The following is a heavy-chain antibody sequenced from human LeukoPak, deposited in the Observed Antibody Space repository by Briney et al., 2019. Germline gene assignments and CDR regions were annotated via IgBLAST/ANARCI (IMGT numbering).Heavy chain of an antibody. Sequence: SETLSLTCTVSGGSITSYYRSWIRQSPGKGLEWIGFMYYSGTTNYNPSLKSRVTISLGMSKNQFSLKLSSVTAADTAVYYCVRLPMAVTPHVDYWGQGTLVTVSS. CDR1: GGSITSYY. D-gene: IGHD2-21*02. V-gene: IGHV4-59*01. CDR2: MYYSGTT. CDR3: VRLPMAVTPHVDY. J-gene: IGHJ4*02.